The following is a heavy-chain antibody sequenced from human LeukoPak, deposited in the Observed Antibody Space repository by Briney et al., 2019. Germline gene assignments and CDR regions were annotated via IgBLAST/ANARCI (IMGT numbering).Heavy chain of an antibody. J-gene: IGHJ5*02. CDR2: IIPKFGTA. CDR1: GGTFNNYA. CDR3: ALGCRGVMTDWFDP. V-gene: IGHV1-69*01. D-gene: IGHD3-10*01. Sequence: SVKVSCKASGGTFNNYAISWVRQAPGQGLEWMGGIIPKFGTANYAQKYQGRVTITADESTSTARIELSSLRSEDTAMYYCALGCRGVMTDWFDPGGQGTLVTVSS.